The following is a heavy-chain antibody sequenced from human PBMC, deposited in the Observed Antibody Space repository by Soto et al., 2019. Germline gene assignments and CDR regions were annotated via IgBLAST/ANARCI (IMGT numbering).Heavy chain of an antibody. D-gene: IGHD3-3*01. CDR1: GYSFTSYW. Sequence: ESLKISCKGSGYSFTSYWISWVRQMPGKGLEWMGRIDPSDSYTNYSPSFQGHVTISADKSISTAYLQWSSLKASDTAMYYCARRYYDFWSGTRNYYYYGMDVWGQGTTVTVSS. V-gene: IGHV5-10-1*01. J-gene: IGHJ6*02. CDR2: IDPSDSYT. CDR3: ARRYYDFWSGTRNYYYYGMDV.